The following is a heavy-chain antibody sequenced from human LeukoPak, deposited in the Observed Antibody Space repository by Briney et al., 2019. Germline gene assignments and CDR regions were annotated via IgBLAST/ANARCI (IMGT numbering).Heavy chain of an antibody. CDR3: ARGFDPGTIDY. D-gene: IGHD1-7*01. CDR1: GGSFSGYY. CDR2: INHSGST. J-gene: IGHJ4*02. V-gene: IGHV4-34*01. Sequence: SETLSLTCAVYGGSFSGYYWSWIRQPPGKGLEWIGEINHSGSTNYNPSLKSRVTISVDTSKNQFFLKLSSVTAADTAVYYCARGFDPGTIDYWGQGTLVTVSS.